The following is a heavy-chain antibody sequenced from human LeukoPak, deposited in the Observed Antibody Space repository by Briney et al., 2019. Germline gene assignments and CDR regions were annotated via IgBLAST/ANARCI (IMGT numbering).Heavy chain of an antibody. CDR3: ARSIIGTRSKFDY. V-gene: IGHV4-59*08. Sequence: PSETLSLTCTVSGGSIGSYYWSWIRQPPGKGLEWIGYNSGSTNYNPSLKSRVTISLDTSKNQFALKLSSVTAADTAVYYCARSIIGTRSKFDYWGQGTLVTVSS. J-gene: IGHJ4*02. CDR2: NSGST. CDR1: GGSIGSYY. D-gene: IGHD1/OR15-1a*01.